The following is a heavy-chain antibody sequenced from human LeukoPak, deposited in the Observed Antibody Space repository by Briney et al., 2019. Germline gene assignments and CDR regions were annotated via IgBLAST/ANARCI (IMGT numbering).Heavy chain of an antibody. J-gene: IGHJ4*02. Sequence: GGSLRLSCAASGFTFSSYSMNWVRQAPGKGLEWVSSISSSSSYIYYADSVKGRFTISRDNAKNSLYLQMNSLRAEDTAVYYCARDNPPTYDILTGYSLTFDYWGQGTLVTVSS. CDR2: ISSSSSYI. CDR1: GFTFSSYS. D-gene: IGHD3-9*01. CDR3: ARDNPPTYDILTGYSLTFDY. V-gene: IGHV3-21*01.